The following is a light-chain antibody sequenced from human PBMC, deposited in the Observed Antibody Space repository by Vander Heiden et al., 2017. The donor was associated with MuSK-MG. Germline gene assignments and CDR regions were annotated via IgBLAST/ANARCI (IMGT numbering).Light chain of an antibody. CDR2: DVN. Sequence: QPALTQPASVSGSPGQSITISCTGTSSDISAYSYVSWYQQHPGKVPKVIIYDVNDRPSGVSNRFSGSKSGTTAFLTISGLQAEDEADYYCNSYTDSGTWVFGGGTKLTVL. CDR1: SSDISAYSY. CDR3: NSYTDSGTWV. V-gene: IGLV2-14*01. J-gene: IGLJ3*02.